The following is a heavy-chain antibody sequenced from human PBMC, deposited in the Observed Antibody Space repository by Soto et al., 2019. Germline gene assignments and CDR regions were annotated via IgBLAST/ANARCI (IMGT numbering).Heavy chain of an antibody. Sequence: SETLSLTCTVPGGSISSYYWSWIRQPPGKGLEWIGDIYYSGSTNYNPSLKSRVTISVDTSKNQFSLKLSSVTAADTAVYYCARRYGTTFDYWGQGTLVTVS. CDR1: GGSISSYY. V-gene: IGHV4-59*01. D-gene: IGHD1-7*01. CDR2: IYYSGST. J-gene: IGHJ4*02. CDR3: ARRYGTTFDY.